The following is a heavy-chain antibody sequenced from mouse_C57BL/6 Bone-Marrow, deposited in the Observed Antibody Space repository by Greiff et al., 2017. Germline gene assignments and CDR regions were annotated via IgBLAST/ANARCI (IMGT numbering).Heavy chain of an antibody. V-gene: IGHV5-16*01. D-gene: IGHD1-1*01. CDR1: GFTFSDYY. J-gene: IGHJ1*03. Sequence: EVKLVESEGGLVQPGSSMKLSCTASGFTFSDYYMAWVRQVPEKGLEWVANINYDGSSTYYLDSLKSRFIISRDNAKNILYLQMSSLKSEDTATYYCARDGFITTVEYWYFDVWGTGTTVTVSS. CDR3: ARDGFITTVEYWYFDV. CDR2: INYDGSST.